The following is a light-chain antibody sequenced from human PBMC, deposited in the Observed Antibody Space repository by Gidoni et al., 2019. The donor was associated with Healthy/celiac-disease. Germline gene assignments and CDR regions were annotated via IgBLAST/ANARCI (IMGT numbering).Light chain of an antibody. J-gene: IGLJ2*01. CDR1: SLRSDY. CDR2: GKN. V-gene: IGLV3-19*01. CDR3: NSRDSSGNHLV. Sequence: SSELTQDPAVSVALGQTVRITCQGDSLRSDYASWYQQKPGQAPVLVIYGKNNRSSGLPDRFSGSSSGNTASLTITGAQAEDEADYYCNSRDSSGNHLVFGGGTKLTVL.